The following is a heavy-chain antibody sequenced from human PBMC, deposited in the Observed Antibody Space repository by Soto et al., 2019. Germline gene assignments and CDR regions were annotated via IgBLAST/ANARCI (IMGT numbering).Heavy chain of an antibody. D-gene: IGHD1-1*01. Sequence: PXGSLGLSCVVYGMSFSSYYMTWLRQVPGKGPEWVACIGGGGASTYYAYYVKGRFTIARDDSNNPLNLQMTRLRAEDTAVYFCAKGQGYYFDATGYTFHYLGQGTLGTGSS. CDR3: AKGQGYYFDATGYTFHY. V-gene: IGHV3-23*01. CDR1: GMSFSSYY. CDR2: IGGGGAST. J-gene: IGHJ4*02.